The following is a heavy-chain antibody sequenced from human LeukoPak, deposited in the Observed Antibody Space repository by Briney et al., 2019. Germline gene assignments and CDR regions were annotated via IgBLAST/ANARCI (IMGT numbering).Heavy chain of an antibody. CDR1: GGSISSGGHY. CDR2: ISSTGST. D-gene: IGHD3-22*01. Sequence: TLSLTCTVSGGSISSGGHYWSWIRQPAGKGLEYLGRISSTGSTNYNPSLRSRVTISADTSKNHFSLKLTSVTAADTAVYYCARVYYYDSSGSHPVRAFDIWGQGTMVTVSS. V-gene: IGHV4-61*02. J-gene: IGHJ3*02. CDR3: ARVYYYDSSGSHPVRAFDI.